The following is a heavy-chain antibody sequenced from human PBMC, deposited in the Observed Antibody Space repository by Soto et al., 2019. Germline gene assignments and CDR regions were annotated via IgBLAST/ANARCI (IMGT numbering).Heavy chain of an antibody. V-gene: IGHV4-34*08. D-gene: IGHD2-21*02. CDR2: IDHGGST. Sequence: PSETLSLTCAIYGGTFSSQSRSWVRQPPGKGLEWIGEIDHGGSTNYNPSLKSRVTISGDTSKNQFSLELRSLTAADTGVYYCAAYDVATIIQDYWGQGTRVTVSS. J-gene: IGHJ4*02. CDR1: GGTFSSQS. CDR3: AAYDVATIIQDY.